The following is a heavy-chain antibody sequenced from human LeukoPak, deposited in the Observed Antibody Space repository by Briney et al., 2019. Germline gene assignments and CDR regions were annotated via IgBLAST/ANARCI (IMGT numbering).Heavy chain of an antibody. CDR2: IYYSGST. V-gene: IGHV4-39*07. D-gene: IGHD2-21*02. CDR3: ARERVWRYCGGDSCGWFDP. CDR1: GGSISSSSYY. Sequence: SETLSLACTVSGGSISSSSYYWGWIRQPPGKGLEWIGSIYYSGSTYYNPSLKSRVTISVDTSKNQFSLKLSSVTAADTAVYYCARERVWRYCGGDSCGWFDPWGQGTLVTVSS. J-gene: IGHJ5*02.